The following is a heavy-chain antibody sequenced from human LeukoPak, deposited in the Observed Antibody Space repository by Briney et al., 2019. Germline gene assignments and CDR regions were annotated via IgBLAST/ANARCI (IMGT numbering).Heavy chain of an antibody. D-gene: IGHD3-22*01. CDR1: GNSFSSYW. CDR3: ARLIPYYDSSGPRGWFDP. J-gene: IGHJ5*02. Sequence: GESLKISCKGSGNSFSSYWIAWVRQMPGKGLEWMGIIYPGDSDTRYSPSFQGQVTISADKSISTAYLQWSSLKASDTAMYYCARLIPYYDSSGPRGWFDPWGQGTLVTVPS. V-gene: IGHV5-51*01. CDR2: IYPGDSDT.